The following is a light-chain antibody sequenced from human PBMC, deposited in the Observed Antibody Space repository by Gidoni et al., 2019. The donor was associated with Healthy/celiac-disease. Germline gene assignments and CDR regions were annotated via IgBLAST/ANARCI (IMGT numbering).Light chain of an antibody. CDR3: QQLNSYAIT. CDR2: AAP. Sequence: TQFTQSPSFLSASVGDRVTISCRASQGISSYLAWYQQKPGKAPKLLIYAAPTLQSGVPSRFSGSGSGTEFTLTISSLQPEDFATYYCQQLNSYAITFGQGTRLEIK. J-gene: IGKJ5*01. V-gene: IGKV1-9*01. CDR1: QGISSY.